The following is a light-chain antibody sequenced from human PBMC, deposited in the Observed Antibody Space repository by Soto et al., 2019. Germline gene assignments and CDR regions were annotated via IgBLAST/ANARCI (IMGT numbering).Light chain of an antibody. CDR3: HQSNSFPLT. CDR2: TGA. Sequence: DIQMTQSPSSVSASVGDRVSITCRASQGISSWLAWYQQKPGRAPKLLIYTGASLQSGVPSRFSGTGSGTDFTLTISSLQPEAVATYYCHQSNSFPLTFGGGTKVEIK. V-gene: IGKV1-12*01. CDR1: QGISSW. J-gene: IGKJ4*01.